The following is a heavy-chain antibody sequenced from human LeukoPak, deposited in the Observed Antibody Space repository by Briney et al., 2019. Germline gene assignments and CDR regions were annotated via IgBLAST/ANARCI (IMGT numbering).Heavy chain of an antibody. D-gene: IGHD5-24*01. CDR2: INPNSGGT. CDR3: ARWLQTKTLFDY. J-gene: IGHJ4*02. CDR1: GYTFTGYY. Sequence: ASVKVSCKASGYTFTGYYMHWVRQAPGQGLEWMGWINPNSGGTNYAQKFQGRVTMTRDTSISTAYMELSRLRSDDTAVCYCARWLQTKTLFDYWGQGTLVTVSS. V-gene: IGHV1-2*02.